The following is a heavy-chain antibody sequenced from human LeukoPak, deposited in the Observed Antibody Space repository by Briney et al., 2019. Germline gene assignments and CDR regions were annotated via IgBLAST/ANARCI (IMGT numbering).Heavy chain of an antibody. CDR2: ISGTGANT. J-gene: IGHJ6*03. V-gene: IGHV3-23*01. CDR1: GFTFSNYV. CDR3: AKGIRQLGNYYYYMDV. Sequence: GGSLRLSCAVSGFTFSNYVMIWVRQAPGKGLEWVSAISGTGANTFYADSAKGRFTMSRDNPKNMLYLQMNSLRAEDTALYYCAKGIRQLGNYYYYMDVWGKGTTVTVSS. D-gene: IGHD7-27*01.